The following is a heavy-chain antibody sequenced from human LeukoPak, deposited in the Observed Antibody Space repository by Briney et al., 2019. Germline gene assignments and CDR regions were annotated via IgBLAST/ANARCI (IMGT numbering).Heavy chain of an antibody. CDR1: GFTFGSYA. J-gene: IGHJ4*02. CDR2: ISYDGSNK. Sequence: QPGRSLRLSCAASGFTFGSYAMHWVRQAPGKGLEWVAVISYDGSNKYYADSVKGRFTISRDNSKNTLYLQMNSLRAEDTAVYYCAREARYFDWLTSIPSHFDYWGQGTLVTVSS. CDR3: AREARYFDWLTSIPSHFDY. D-gene: IGHD3-9*01. V-gene: IGHV3-30*04.